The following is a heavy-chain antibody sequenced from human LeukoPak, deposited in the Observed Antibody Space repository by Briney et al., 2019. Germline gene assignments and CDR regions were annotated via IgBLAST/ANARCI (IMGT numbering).Heavy chain of an antibody. V-gene: IGHV3-30*18. D-gene: IGHD1-26*01. CDR2: ISYGESDK. J-gene: IGHJ5*02. Sequence: GGSLRLSCAASGFTFSSYGMSWVRQAPGKGLEWVAVISYGESDKYYADSVKGRFTISRDNSKNTLFLQMNSLRAEDTAVYYCAKANSGSYYGWFDPWGQGTLVTVSS. CDR3: AKANSGSYYGWFDP. CDR1: GFTFSSYG.